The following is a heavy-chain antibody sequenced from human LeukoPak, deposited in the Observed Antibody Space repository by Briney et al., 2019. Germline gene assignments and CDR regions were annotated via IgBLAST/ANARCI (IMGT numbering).Heavy chain of an antibody. J-gene: IGHJ3*02. CDR3: ARPQLKYGSGTGDAFDI. CDR2: MNHNSGNT. D-gene: IGHD3-10*01. Sequence: ASVTVSCKASGYTFTSYDINWVRQATGQGLEWMGWMNHNSGNTGYAQKFQGRVTITRNTSIGTAYMELSSLRSEDTAVYYCARPQLKYGSGTGDAFDIWGQGTMVTVSS. V-gene: IGHV1-8*03. CDR1: GYTFTSYD.